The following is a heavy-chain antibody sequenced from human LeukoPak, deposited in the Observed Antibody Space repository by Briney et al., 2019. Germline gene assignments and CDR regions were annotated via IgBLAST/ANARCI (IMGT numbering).Heavy chain of an antibody. V-gene: IGHV3-66*01. CDR1: GVTVSSNY. D-gene: IGHD3-10*01. J-gene: IGHJ4*02. Sequence: GGSLRLSCAASGVTVSSNYMSWVRQAPGKGLEWVSVIYSGGSTYYADSVKGRFTISRDNSKNTLYLQVNSLRVEDTAVYYCARYYGSGIYYTNYWGQGTLVTVSS. CDR3: ARYYGSGIYYTNY. CDR2: IYSGGST.